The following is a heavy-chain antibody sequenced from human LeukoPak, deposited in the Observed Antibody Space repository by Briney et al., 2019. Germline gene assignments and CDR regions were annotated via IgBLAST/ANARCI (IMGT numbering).Heavy chain of an antibody. J-gene: IGHJ3*02. CDR2: IYSGGST. CDR1: GFTVISNY. Sequence: PGGSLRLSCAASGFTVISNYMSWVRQAPGKGLEWVSVIYSGGSTYYADSVKGRFTISRDNSKNTLYLQMNSLRAEDTAVYYCARTYLGYCSGGSCHDAFDIWGQGTMVTVSS. D-gene: IGHD2-15*01. CDR3: ARTYLGYCSGGSCHDAFDI. V-gene: IGHV3-66*02.